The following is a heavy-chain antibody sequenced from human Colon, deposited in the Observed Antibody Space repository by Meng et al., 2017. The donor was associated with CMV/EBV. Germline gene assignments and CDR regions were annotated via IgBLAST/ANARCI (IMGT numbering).Heavy chain of an antibody. J-gene: IGHJ4*02. Sequence: GESLKISCEASGFRFGTYAMTWVRQAPAVGLEWVASISDSGGTTYYADSVKGRFIISRDNSQDTLYLQLSSLRADDTAVYFCARREWDYHLPDWGQGTQVTVSS. CDR3: ARREWDYHLPD. CDR1: GFRFGTYA. V-gene: IGHV3-23*01. CDR2: ISDSGGTT. D-gene: IGHD2-2*01.